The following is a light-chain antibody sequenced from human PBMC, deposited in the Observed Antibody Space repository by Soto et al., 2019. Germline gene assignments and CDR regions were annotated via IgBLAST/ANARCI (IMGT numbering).Light chain of an antibody. J-gene: IGKJ1*01. V-gene: IGKV1-5*01. Sequence: IQMTQSPSTLSASIGDRVTITCRASQTISNWLAWYQQKPGKAPNLLIYHASNLETGVPSRFSGSAFGTEFTLTISSLQPDDFATYYCQHYNSYPWTFGQGTKV. CDR3: QHYNSYPWT. CDR2: HAS. CDR1: QTISNW.